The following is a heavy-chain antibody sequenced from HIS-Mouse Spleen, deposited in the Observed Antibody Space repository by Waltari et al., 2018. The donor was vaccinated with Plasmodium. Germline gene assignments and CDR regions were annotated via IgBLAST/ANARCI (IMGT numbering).Heavy chain of an antibody. CDR3: ASLPRVEEVTTPVCYYYYGMDV. J-gene: IGHJ6*02. CDR1: GGSISSSSYY. CDR2: INCSGST. Sequence: QLQLQESGPGLVKPSETLSLTCTVSGGSISSSSYYWGWIRQPPGKGLDWIGSINCSGSTYYNPSRKRRVTLSVATSKNRFSLKLSSVTAADTAVYYCASLPRVEEVTTPVCYYYYGMDVWGQGTTVTVSS. D-gene: IGHD4-4*01. V-gene: IGHV4-39*01.